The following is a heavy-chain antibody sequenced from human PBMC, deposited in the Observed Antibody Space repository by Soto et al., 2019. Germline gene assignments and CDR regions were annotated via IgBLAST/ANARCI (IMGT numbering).Heavy chain of an antibody. CDR2: IYHSGST. CDR3: ARVETYYDILTGYRRGYYYYGMDV. J-gene: IGHJ6*02. Sequence: SETLSLTCAVSGGSLSSSNWWSWIRQPPGKGLEWIGEIYHSGSTNYNPSLKSRVTISVDKSKNQFSLKLSSVTAADTAVYYCARVETYYDILTGYRRGYYYYGMDVWGQGTTVTVSS. V-gene: IGHV4-4*02. CDR1: GGSLSSSNW. D-gene: IGHD3-9*01.